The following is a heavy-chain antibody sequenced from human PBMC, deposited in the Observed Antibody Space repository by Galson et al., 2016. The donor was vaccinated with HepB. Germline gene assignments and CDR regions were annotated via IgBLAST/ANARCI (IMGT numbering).Heavy chain of an antibody. CDR1: GFNFNNYG. D-gene: IGHD1-20*01. CDR2: VTHDGSNT. Sequence: SLKLSCAASGFNFNNYGMHWVRQAPGKGLEWVSVVTHDGSNTYYADSVKGRVIISRDNSENTLSLQMNSLRTEDTAVYYCAKDRMKVITGILLVHFEYWGQGSLVTVSS. V-gene: IGHV3-30*18. CDR3: AKDRMKVITGILLVHFEY. J-gene: IGHJ4*02.